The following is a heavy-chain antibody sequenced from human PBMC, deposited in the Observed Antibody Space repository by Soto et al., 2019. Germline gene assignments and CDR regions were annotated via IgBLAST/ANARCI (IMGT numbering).Heavy chain of an antibody. CDR1: GGSISSGGYY. Sequence: SETLSLTCTVSGGSISSGGYYWSWIRQHPGKGLEWIGYIYYSGSTYYNPSLKSRVTISVDTSKNQFSLKLSSVTAADTAVYYCARDQMGYCSGGSCYSRWFDPWGQGTLVTVSS. CDR3: ARDQMGYCSGGSCYSRWFDP. D-gene: IGHD2-15*01. J-gene: IGHJ5*02. CDR2: IYYSGST. V-gene: IGHV4-31*03.